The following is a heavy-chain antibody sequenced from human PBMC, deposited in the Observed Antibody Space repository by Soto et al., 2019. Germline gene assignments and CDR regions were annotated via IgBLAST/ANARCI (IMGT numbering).Heavy chain of an antibody. Sequence: EVQLVESGGGLVKPGGSLRLSCAASGFTFSSYSMNWVRQAPGKGLEWVSSISSSSSYIYYADSVKGRFTISIDNAKNSLYLQMNSLRAQDTAVYYCAREGAVYSSSSYVPSFDYWGQGTLVTVSS. J-gene: IGHJ4*02. CDR3: AREGAVYSSSSYVPSFDY. V-gene: IGHV3-21*01. CDR2: ISSSSSYI. CDR1: GFTFSSYS. D-gene: IGHD6-6*01.